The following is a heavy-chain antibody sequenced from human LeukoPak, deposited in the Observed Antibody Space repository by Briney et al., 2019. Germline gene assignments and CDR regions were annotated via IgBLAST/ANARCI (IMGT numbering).Heavy chain of an antibody. V-gene: IGHV3-9*03. CDR3: VKERYNAFDM. J-gene: IGHJ3*02. CDR1: GFTFEDYV. CDR2: ISWNSGSI. D-gene: IGHD5-18*01. Sequence: GRSLRLSCVASGFTFEDYVMHWVRQAPGQGLEWVSGISWNSGSIDYADSVKGRFTISRDNAKNSLYLQMNSLRAEDMALYYRVKERYNAFDMWGQGTMVTVSS.